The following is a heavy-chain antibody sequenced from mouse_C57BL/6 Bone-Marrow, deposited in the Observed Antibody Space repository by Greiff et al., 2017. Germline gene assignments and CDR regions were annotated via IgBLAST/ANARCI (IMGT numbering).Heavy chain of an antibody. CDR1: GYTFTSYW. CDR2: IYPGSGST. V-gene: IGHV1-55*01. D-gene: IGHD1-1*01. CDR3: ARRYYSSSYWYFDV. Sequence: VQLQQPGAELVKPGASVKMSCKASGYTFTSYWITWVKQRPGQGLEWIGDIYPGSGSTNYNEKFKSKATLTVDKPSSTAYMQLSSRTPEDSAVYNCARRYYSSSYWYFDVWGKGTTVTVSS. J-gene: IGHJ1*03.